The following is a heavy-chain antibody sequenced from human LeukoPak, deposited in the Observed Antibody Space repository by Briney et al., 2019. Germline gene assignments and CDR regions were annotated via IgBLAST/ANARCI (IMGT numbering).Heavy chain of an antibody. CDR3: AKELYNYGDYGAEGLDV. CDR1: GFTFNNYG. V-gene: IGHV3-30*18. D-gene: IGHD4-17*01. J-gene: IGHJ6*02. Sequence: PGGSLRLSCAASGFTFNNYGMHWVHQAPGKGLEWVALISYDGSSEYYAGSEKGRFTISRDNSKITVYLQMNSLKAEDTAVYYCAKELYNYGDYGAEGLDVGGQGTTVTVS. CDR2: ISYDGSSE.